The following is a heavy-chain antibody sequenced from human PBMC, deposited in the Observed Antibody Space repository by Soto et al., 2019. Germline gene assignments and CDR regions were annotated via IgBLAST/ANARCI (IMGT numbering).Heavy chain of an antibody. D-gene: IGHD4-17*01. CDR3: ADETVR. J-gene: IGHJ4*02. CDR2: ISYDGSNK. Sequence: QVQLVESGGGVVQPGRSLRLSCAASGFTFSSYGMHWVRQAPGKGLEWVAVISYDGSNKYYADSVKGRFTISRDNSKNTLYLQMNSLRAEDTAVYYCADETVRWGQGTLVNVSA. CDR1: GFTFSSYG. V-gene: IGHV3-30*18.